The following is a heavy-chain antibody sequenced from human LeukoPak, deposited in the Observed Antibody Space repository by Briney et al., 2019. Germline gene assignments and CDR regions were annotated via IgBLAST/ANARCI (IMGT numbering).Heavy chain of an antibody. J-gene: IGHJ4*02. Sequence: PSQTLSLTCAVSSGSISSGGYSWSWIRQPPGKGLEWIGYIYHSGSTYYNPSLKSRVTISVDRSKNQFSLKLSSVTAADTAVYYCARWNYGYGDYGFDYWGQGTLVTVSS. V-gene: IGHV4-30-2*01. D-gene: IGHD4-17*01. CDR3: ARWNYGYGDYGFDY. CDR2: IYHSGST. CDR1: SGSISSGGYS.